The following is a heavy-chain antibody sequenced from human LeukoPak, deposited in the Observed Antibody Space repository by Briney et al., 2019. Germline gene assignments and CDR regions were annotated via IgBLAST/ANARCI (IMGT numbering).Heavy chain of an antibody. CDR1: GFTFSSYA. J-gene: IGHJ4*02. D-gene: IGHD3-10*01. Sequence: GGSLRLSCAASGFTFSSYAMHWVRQAPGKGLEWVSVISGSGTNTDYADSVKGRFTISRDNAKNTLHLQMNSLRAEDTAVYYCARGASGSGTASDYWGQGTLVTVSS. CDR3: ARGASGSGTASDY. V-gene: IGHV3-23*01. CDR2: ISGSGTNT.